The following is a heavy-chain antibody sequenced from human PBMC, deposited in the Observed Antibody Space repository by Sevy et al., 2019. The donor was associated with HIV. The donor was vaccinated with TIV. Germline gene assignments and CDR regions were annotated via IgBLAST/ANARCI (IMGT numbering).Heavy chain of an antibody. V-gene: IGHV3-72*01. CDR1: GFTFSDHY. Sequence: GESLKISCAASGFTFSDHYMDWVRQAPGKGLEWVGRTRNKANSYTTEYAGSVKGRFTISRDDSKNSLYLQMNSLKPEDTAVYYCARVSYYYDSSPDGYFDYWGQGTLVTVSS. J-gene: IGHJ4*02. CDR3: ARVSYYYDSSPDGYFDY. CDR2: TRNKANSYTT. D-gene: IGHD3-22*01.